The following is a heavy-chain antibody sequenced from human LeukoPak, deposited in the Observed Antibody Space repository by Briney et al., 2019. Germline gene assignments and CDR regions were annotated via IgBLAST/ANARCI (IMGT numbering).Heavy chain of an antibody. CDR1: GFSFSGYG. CDR3: AKLMLPLH. Sequence: QPGGSLRLSCAASGFSFSGYGLHWVRQAPGKGLEWVSAISGSGGSTYYADSVKGRFTISRDNSKNTLYLQMNSLRAEDTAVYYCAKLMLPLHWGQGTLVTVSS. CDR2: ISGSGGST. V-gene: IGHV3-23*01. J-gene: IGHJ1*01. D-gene: IGHD3-16*01.